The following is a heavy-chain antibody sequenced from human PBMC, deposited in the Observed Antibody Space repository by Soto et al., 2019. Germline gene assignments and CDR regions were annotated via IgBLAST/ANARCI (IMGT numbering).Heavy chain of an antibody. CDR2: IWYDGGNK. J-gene: IGHJ4*02. CDR1: GFNFSSYV. V-gene: IGHV3-33*01. CDR3: ARDGQWLPRDGLRSSYYFDY. D-gene: IGHD6-19*01. Sequence: QVQLVESGGGVVQPGRSLRLSCAASGFNFSSYVMHWVRQAPGKGLEWVAVIWYDGGNKYYADSVKGRFTNSRDNYKNTLYLQMDSLRAEDTAVYYCARDGQWLPRDGLRSSYYFDYWGQGTLVTVSS.